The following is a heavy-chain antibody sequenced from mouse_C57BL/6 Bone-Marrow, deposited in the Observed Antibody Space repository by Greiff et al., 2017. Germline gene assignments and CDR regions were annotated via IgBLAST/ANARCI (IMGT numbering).Heavy chain of an antibody. CDR1: GFCFIPYA. CDR2: IRSNSNNYAA. V-gene: IGHV10-1*01. Sequence: DAGGGLVQPNGSLTLSCAASGFCFIPYAMHWVRQAPGKGLEWIARIRSNSNNYAAYYAESVKDRFTISRDDSERMLYLQMNNLKPEDTAMYYCGGDGVAYWGQGTLVTVSA. J-gene: IGHJ3*01. CDR3: GGDGVAY.